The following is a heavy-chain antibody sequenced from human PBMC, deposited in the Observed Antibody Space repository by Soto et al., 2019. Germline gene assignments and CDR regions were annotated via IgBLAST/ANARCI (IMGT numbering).Heavy chain of an antibody. CDR2: IDYNGVT. J-gene: IGHJ4*02. Sequence: SETLSLTCTVSGGSIYRSGYYWGWIRQPPGRGLEWTGNIDYNGVTYSNPSLKSRVTISRDTSKNQFSLKLTSVTAADTALYYCGKVLVGATGHTDSDSWGPGTLVTVSS. CDR3: GKVLVGATGHTDSDS. V-gene: IGHV4-39*01. CDR1: GGSIYRSGYY. D-gene: IGHD2-15*01.